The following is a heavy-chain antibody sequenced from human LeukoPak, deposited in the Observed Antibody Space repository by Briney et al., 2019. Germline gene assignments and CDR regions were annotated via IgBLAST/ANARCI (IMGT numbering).Heavy chain of an antibody. D-gene: IGHD3-10*01. CDR3: AKDGGYGSGNYYPDY. CDR2: ISYDGSNK. V-gene: IGHV3-30*18. J-gene: IGHJ4*02. CDR1: GFTFSSYG. Sequence: GRSLRLSCAASGFTFSSYGMHWVRQAPGKGLEWVAVISYDGSNKYYADSVKGRFTISRDNSKNTLYLQMNSLRAEDTAVYYCAKDGGYGSGNYYPDYWGQGTLVTVSS.